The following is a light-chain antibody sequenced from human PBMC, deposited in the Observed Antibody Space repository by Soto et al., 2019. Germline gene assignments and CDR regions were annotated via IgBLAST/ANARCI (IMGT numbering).Light chain of an antibody. CDR1: QSVDSRY. CDR3: QQYGSSS. V-gene: IGKV3-20*01. J-gene: IGKJ5*01. Sequence: EIVLTQSPGTLYLSTGERATLSCRASQSVDSRYLAWYQQKPGQAPRLLIYGASSRVTGIPDRFSGSGSGTEITLTINRLEPEDFAVYYWQQYGSSSFGQGTRLEIK. CDR2: GAS.